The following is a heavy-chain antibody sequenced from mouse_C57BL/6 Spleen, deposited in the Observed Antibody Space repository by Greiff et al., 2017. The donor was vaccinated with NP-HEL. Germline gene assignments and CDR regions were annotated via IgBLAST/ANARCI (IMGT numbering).Heavy chain of an antibody. D-gene: IGHD2-14*01. J-gene: IGHJ4*01. CDR3: AREERNRAMDY. CDR1: GFTFSDYG. Sequence: DVQLVESGGGLVKPGGSLKLSCAASGFTFSDYGMHWVRQAPEKGLEWVAYISSGSSTIYYADTVKGRFTISRDNAKNTLFLQMTSLRSEDTAMYYCAREERNRAMDYWGQGTSVTVPS. V-gene: IGHV5-17*01. CDR2: ISSGSSTI.